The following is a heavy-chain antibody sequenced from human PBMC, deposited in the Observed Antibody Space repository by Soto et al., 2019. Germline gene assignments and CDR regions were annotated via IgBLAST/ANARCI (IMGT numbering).Heavy chain of an antibody. V-gene: IGHV3-23*01. D-gene: IGHD1-26*01. CDR3: ARPRSGSNGGKLDY. CDR2: ISLGGGST. Sequence: EVQLLESGGDLVQPGGSLRLSCAASGFTFSSYAMSWVRQAPGKGLEWVSSISLGGGSTYFADSVKGRFTISRDNSKNSLYLQMNSLRPEDTAVYYCARPRSGSNGGKLDYWGLGTLVTVSS. CDR1: GFTFSSYA. J-gene: IGHJ4*02.